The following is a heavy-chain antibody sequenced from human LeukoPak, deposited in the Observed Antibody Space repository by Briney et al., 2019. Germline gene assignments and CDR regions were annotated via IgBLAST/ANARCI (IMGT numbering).Heavy chain of an antibody. CDR2: INHSGST. CDR1: GGSFSGYY. D-gene: IGHD3-22*01. J-gene: IGHJ4*02. Sequence: SETLSLTCAVYGGSFSGYYWSWIRQPPGKGLEWIGEINHSGSTNYNPSLKSRVTISVDTSKNQFSLKPSSVTAADTAVYYCARGLRGEDSSKDVDYWGQGTLVTVSS. CDR3: ARGLRGEDSSKDVDY. V-gene: IGHV4-34*01.